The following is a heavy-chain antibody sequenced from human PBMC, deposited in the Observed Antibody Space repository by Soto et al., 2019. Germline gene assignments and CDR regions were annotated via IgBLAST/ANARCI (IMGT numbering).Heavy chain of an antibody. D-gene: IGHD3-22*01. V-gene: IGHV4-34*01. CDR3: ARGYEVVVSPYSYYGMDV. J-gene: IGHJ6*02. CDR1: GGSFSGYY. CDR2: INHSGST. Sequence: QVQLQQWGAGLLKPSETLSLTCAVYGGSFSGYYWSWIRQPPGKGLEWIGEINHSGSTNYNPSLKSRPTISVDTANNPFSRMLSPVTAADTAVYYCARGYEVVVSPYSYYGMDVWGQGTTVTVSS.